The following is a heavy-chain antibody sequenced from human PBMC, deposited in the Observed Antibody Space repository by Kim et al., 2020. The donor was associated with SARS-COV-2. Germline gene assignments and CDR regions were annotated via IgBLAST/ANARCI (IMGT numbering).Heavy chain of an antibody. CDR2: IIPIFGTA. CDR3: ARDRRNIAAAVIPNWFDP. J-gene: IGHJ5*02. D-gene: IGHD6-13*01. V-gene: IGHV1-69*13. CDR1: GGTFSSYA. Sequence: SVKVSCKASGGTFSSYAISWVRQAPGQGLEWMGGIIPIFGTANYAQKFQGRVTITADESTSTAYMELSSLRSEDTAVYYCARDRRNIAAAVIPNWFDPWGQGTLVTVSS.